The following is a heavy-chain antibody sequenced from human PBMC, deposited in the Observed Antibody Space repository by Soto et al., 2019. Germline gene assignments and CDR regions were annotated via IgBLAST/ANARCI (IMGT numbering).Heavy chain of an antibody. V-gene: IGHV4-59*12. CDR1: GGSITNYY. J-gene: IGHJ6*02. D-gene: IGHD1-26*01. CDR3: ARERVGHSAMDV. Sequence: QVQLQQSGPGLVKPSETLSLMCTVSGGSITNYYWSWIWQSPAKGLEWIGYVSDSGSTKYNPSLKSRFTISVDTSKNQFSLKLTSVTAADTAVYYCARERVGHSAMDVWGQGTTVTVSS. CDR2: VSDSGST.